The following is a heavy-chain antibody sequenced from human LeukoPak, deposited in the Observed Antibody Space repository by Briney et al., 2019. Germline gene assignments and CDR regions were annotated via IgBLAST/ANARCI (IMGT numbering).Heavy chain of an antibody. CDR2: IYTSGST. CDR1: GGSISSYY. J-gene: IGHJ5*02. CDR3: AREEYCSGGSCYPNNWFDP. Sequence: PSETLSLTCTVSGGSISSYYWSWIRQPAGKGLEWIGRIYTSGSTNYNPSLKNRVTMSVDTSKNQFSLKLSSVTAADTAVYYCAREEYCSGGSCYPNNWFDPWGQGTLVTVSS. D-gene: IGHD2-15*01. V-gene: IGHV4-4*07.